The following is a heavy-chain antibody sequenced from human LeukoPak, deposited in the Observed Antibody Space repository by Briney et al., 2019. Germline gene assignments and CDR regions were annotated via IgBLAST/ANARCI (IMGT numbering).Heavy chain of an antibody. V-gene: IGHV3-7*03. Sequence: PGGSLRLSCAASRFTFSNYWMNWVRQAPGKGLEWVANIKQDGSEKYYVDSVKGRFTISRDNAKNSLYLQMNSLRVEDTAVHYCARAGPIDYWGQGTLVTVSS. CDR3: ARAGPIDY. J-gene: IGHJ4*02. CDR2: IKQDGSEK. CDR1: RFTFSNYW.